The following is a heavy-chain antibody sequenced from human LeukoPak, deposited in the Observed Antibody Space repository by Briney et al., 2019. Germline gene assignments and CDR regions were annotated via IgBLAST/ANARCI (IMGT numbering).Heavy chain of an antibody. CDR2: IYYSGST. D-gene: IGHD2-15*01. V-gene: IGHV4-39*07. CDR1: GGSISSGSYY. CDR3: ARAALSFYYYYMDV. J-gene: IGHJ6*03. Sequence: SETLSLTCTVSGGSISSGSYYWGWIRQPPGKGLEWIGSIYYSGSTYYNPSLKSRVTISVDTSKNQFSLKLSSVTAADTAVYYCARAALSFYYYYMDVWGKGTTVTVSS.